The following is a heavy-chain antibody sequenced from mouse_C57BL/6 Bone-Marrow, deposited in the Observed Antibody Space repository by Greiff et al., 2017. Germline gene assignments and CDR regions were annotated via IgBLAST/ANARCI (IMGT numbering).Heavy chain of an antibody. V-gene: IGHV14-1*01. Sequence: EVQLQQSGAELVRPGASVKLSCTASGFNIKDYYMHWVKQRPGQGLEWIGRIYPGGGDTEYAPKFQGKATLTADTSSNTAYLQLRSLTAEDTAVYYCATVATVEARAYWGQGTLVTVSA. CDR2: IYPGGGDT. CDR3: ATVATVEARAY. D-gene: IGHD1-1*01. J-gene: IGHJ3*01. CDR1: GFNIKDYY.